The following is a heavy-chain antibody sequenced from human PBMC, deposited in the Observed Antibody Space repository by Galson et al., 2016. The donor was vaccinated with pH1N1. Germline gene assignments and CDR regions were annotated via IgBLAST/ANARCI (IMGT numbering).Heavy chain of an antibody. D-gene: IGHD6-13*01. Sequence: SLRLSCAASGFSFSDYWISWVRQAPGKGLEWVANIKQDGSEIYYVDSVKGRCTISRDNAKNSVFLQMNSLRVEDTGVYYCVRAIGGAASYWGQGTLVTVS. V-gene: IGHV3-7*01. CDR2: IKQDGSEI. J-gene: IGHJ4*02. CDR1: GFSFSDYW. CDR3: VRAIGGAASY.